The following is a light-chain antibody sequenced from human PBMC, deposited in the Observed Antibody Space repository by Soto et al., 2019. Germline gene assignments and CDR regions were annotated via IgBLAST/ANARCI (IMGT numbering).Light chain of an antibody. V-gene: IGKV3-20*01. CDR1: QSVSSY. J-gene: IGKJ1*01. CDR3: QQYGGSPWT. CDR2: GAS. Sequence: EIVLTHSPATLSLSPWERATLSCRASQSVSSYLAWYQQKPGQAPRLLIYGASSRATGIPDRFSGSGSGTDFTLTISRLEPEDFAVFYCQQYGGSPWTFGHGTKVDIK.